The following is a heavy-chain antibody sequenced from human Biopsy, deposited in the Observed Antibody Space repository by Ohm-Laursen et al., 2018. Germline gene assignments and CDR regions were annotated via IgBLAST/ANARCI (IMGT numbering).Heavy chain of an antibody. CDR1: GGSVNGGRYY. Sequence: SLSLTCSFSGGSVNGGRYYWNWIRHHPGKGLEWIGNIFYSANTYYNPSLKSRVTISVDTSKNQFSLKLSSVTAADTAVYYCARLGSGDYFPTFFDFWGQGALVTVSS. CDR3: ARLGSGDYFPTFFDF. J-gene: IGHJ4*02. V-gene: IGHV4-31*03. D-gene: IGHD5-12*01. CDR2: IFYSANT.